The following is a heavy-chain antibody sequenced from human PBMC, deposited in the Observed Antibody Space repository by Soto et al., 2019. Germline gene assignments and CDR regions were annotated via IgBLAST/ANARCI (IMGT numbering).Heavy chain of an antibody. D-gene: IGHD4-17*01. CDR2: TYYGASS. J-gene: IGHJ3*02. Sequence: LSLTCAVSGYSIGSGYYWGWIRQPPGKGLEWLGTTYYGASSYYNPSLRSRITILLDASTNQLSLKLSSVTAADTAVYYCARPSDYGDYADAFDIRGQGKMVTVS. CDR1: GYSIGSGYY. CDR3: ARPSDYGDYADAFDI. V-gene: IGHV4-38-2*01.